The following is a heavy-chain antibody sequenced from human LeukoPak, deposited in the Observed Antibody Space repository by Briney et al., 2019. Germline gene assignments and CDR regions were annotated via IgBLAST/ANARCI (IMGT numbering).Heavy chain of an antibody. Sequence: GGSLTLSCAASGFTVSSNYMSWVRQAPGKGLEWVSVIYSGGSTDYADSVKGRFTISRDNSKNTLYLQMNSLRVEDTAVYYCARSSHYDILTGYSEEDAFDIWGQGTLATVSS. V-gene: IGHV3-53*01. CDR3: ARSSHYDILTGYSEEDAFDI. CDR2: IYSGGST. J-gene: IGHJ3*02. CDR1: GFTVSSNY. D-gene: IGHD3-9*01.